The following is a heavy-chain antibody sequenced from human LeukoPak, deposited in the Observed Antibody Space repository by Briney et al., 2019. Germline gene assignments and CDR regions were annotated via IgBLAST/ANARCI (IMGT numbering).Heavy chain of an antibody. V-gene: IGHV3-53*01. CDR1: GLTVSSNY. D-gene: IGHD6-19*01. CDR3: ARDSSSGWYHDY. Sequence: PGGSLRLSCAASGLTVSSNYISWVRQAPGKGLEWGSVIYSGGSTYYADSVKGRFTISRDNSKNTLYLQMNSLRAEDAAVYYCARDSSSGWYHDYWGQGTLVTVSS. CDR2: IYSGGST. J-gene: IGHJ4*02.